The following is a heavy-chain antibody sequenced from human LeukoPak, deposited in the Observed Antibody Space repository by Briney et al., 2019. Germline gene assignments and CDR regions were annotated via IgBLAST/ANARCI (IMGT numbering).Heavy chain of an antibody. CDR3: ARGDYYGSGSYWYYFDY. CDR2: ISYDGSLK. D-gene: IGHD3-10*01. V-gene: IGHV3-30*04. J-gene: IGHJ4*02. Sequence: GRSLRLSCAASGFTFSTYTMHWVRQAPGKGLEWVAVISYDGSLKYYADSVKGRFTISRDNSKNTVFLQMNSLRAEDTAVYYCARGDYYGSGSYWYYFDYWGQGTLVTVPS. CDR1: GFTFSTYT.